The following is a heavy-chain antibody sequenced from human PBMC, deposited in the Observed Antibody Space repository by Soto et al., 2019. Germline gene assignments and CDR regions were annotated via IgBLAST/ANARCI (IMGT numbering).Heavy chain of an antibody. V-gene: IGHV4-34*01. D-gene: IGHD1-20*01. Sequence: SETLSLPCAVYGGSFSGYYWSWIRHPPGKGLEWIGEINHSGSTNYNPSLKSRVTISVDTSKNQFSLKLSSVTAADTAVYYCGRGNNHDYWGQGTLVTVSS. CDR3: GRGNNHDY. J-gene: IGHJ4*02. CDR1: GGSFSGYY. CDR2: INHSGST.